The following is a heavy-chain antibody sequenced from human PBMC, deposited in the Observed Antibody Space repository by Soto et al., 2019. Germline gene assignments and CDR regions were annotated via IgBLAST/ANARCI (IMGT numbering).Heavy chain of an antibody. D-gene: IGHD2-8*01. V-gene: IGHV3-30*18. Sequence: QVQLVESGGGVVQPGRSLRLSCAASGFTFSSYGMHWVRQAPGKGLEWVAVISYDGSNKYYADSVKGRFTISRDNSKNTLYLQMNSLRAEDTAVYYCAKDNEQAWFDPWGQGPLVTVSS. J-gene: IGHJ5*02. CDR1: GFTFSSYG. CDR3: AKDNEQAWFDP. CDR2: ISYDGSNK.